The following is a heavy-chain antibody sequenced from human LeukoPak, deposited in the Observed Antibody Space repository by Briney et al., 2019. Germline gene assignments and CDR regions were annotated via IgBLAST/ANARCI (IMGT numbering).Heavy chain of an antibody. D-gene: IGHD2-15*01. Sequence: PVKVCCTASGATFSSYVVSWVPQAAGHGLKWMGGFIPIFGTANYAPKFQGRVTITTDASTSTANMELSSLRSWDTAVYFCARGAVATTAIGPYFDYWGQGTLFTVSS. CDR1: GATFSSYV. V-gene: IGHV1-69*05. CDR3: ARGAVATTAIGPYFDY. CDR2: FIPIFGTA. J-gene: IGHJ4*02.